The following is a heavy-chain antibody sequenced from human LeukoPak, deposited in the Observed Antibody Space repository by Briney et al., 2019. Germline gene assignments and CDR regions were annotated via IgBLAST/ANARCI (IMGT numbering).Heavy chain of an antibody. Sequence: GGSLRLSCAASGFTFSNYEMNWVRQAPGKGLEWVSYISSSGSTVYYADPVKGRFTISRDNAKNSLSLQMNSLRAEDTAVYYCARAPATRDSWGQGTLVTVSS. CDR3: ARAPATRDS. J-gene: IGHJ4*02. CDR2: ISSSGSTV. V-gene: IGHV3-48*03. CDR1: GFTFSNYE. D-gene: IGHD2-2*01.